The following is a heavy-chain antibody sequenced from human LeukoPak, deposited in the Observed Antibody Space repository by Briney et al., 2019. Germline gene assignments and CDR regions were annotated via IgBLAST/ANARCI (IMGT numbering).Heavy chain of an antibody. CDR1: VGSLSSYY. CDR3: ARCLTMVRGVIILGYWFDP. V-gene: IGHV4-4*07. J-gene: IGHJ5*02. D-gene: IGHD3-10*01. Sequence: SEALSLTCIVSVGSLSSYYWSWIRQPAGKGLEWIGRIYASVGTNYNLSLKCRVTMSVDASKQQFCLMWSSVTAASTAVYYCARCLTMVRGVIILGYWFDPWRQGTLVTVSS. CDR2: IYASVGT.